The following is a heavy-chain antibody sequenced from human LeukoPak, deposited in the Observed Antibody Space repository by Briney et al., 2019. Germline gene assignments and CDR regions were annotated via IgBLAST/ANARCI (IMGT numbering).Heavy chain of an antibody. J-gene: IGHJ4*02. V-gene: IGHV5-51*01. D-gene: IGHD4-17*01. CDR3: ARHLPRGDYELDY. Sequence: GESLKISCKGGGYSFTTYWIVWVRQMPGKGLEWMGVIYPDDSETKYSPSFQGQVTISADKSISTAYLQWSSLKASDTAMYYCARHLPRGDYELDYWGQGTLVTVSS. CDR2: IYPDDSET. CDR1: GYSFTTYW.